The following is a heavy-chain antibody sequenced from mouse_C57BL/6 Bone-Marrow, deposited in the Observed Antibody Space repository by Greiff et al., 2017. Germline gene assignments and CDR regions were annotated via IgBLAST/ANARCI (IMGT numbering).Heavy chain of an antibody. Sequence: QVQLQQSGAELVKPGASVKVSCKASGYTFTSSWMHWVKQRPGQGLEWIGRLHPSDSDTNYNQKFKGKATLTVDKSSSTAYMQLSSLTSEDSAVYYCPIGNTSVDYYVMGDWGQGTSVTVSS. CDR2: LHPSDSDT. D-gene: IGHD5-1-1*01. V-gene: IGHV1-74*01. CDR3: PIGNTSVDYYVMGD. CDR1: GYTFTSSW. J-gene: IGHJ4*01.